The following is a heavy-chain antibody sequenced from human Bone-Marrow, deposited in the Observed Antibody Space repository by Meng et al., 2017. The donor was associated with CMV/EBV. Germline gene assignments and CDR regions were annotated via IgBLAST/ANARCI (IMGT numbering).Heavy chain of an antibody. CDR1: GLTFSSYA. V-gene: IGHV3-30*04. D-gene: IGHD2-2*01. Sequence: LSLTCAASGLTFSSYAMHWVRPAPGKGLEWVAVIAYDGSNKYYADSVKGRFTISRDNSKNTLYLQMNSLRAEDTAVYYCARGGAGGPIVVVPAATIYYYYGIDVWGQGSTATFSS. CDR2: IAYDGSNK. CDR3: ARGGAGGPIVVVPAATIYYYYGIDV. J-gene: IGHJ6*02.